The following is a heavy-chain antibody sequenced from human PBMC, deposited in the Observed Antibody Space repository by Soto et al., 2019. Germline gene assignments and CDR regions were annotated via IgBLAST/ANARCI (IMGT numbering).Heavy chain of an antibody. CDR3: AGLYHYDSSGYYDY. V-gene: IGHV1-46*01. CDR2: INPSGGRT. Sequence: GASVEVSCKASGHSFTTYYMHWARQAPGQGLEWMGIINPSGGRTTYAQKFQGRVTMTRDTSTSTFHMELSSLTSEDTAVYYCAGLYHYDSSGYYDYWGQGTLVTVSS. J-gene: IGHJ4*02. CDR1: GHSFTTYY. D-gene: IGHD3-22*01.